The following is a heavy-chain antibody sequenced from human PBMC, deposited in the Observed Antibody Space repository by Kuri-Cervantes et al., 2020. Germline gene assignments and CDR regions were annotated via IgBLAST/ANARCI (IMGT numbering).Heavy chain of an antibody. Sequence: GGSLRLSCAASGFTFSSYAMYWVRQAPGKGLEWVAIMSYDGSNKYYADSVKGRFTISRDNSKNTLYLQMNSLRAEDTAIYYCARDLRGLHDYDDFGYYYGLDVWGQGTTVTVSS. CDR3: ARDLRGLHDYDDFGYYYGLDV. V-gene: IGHV3-30-3*01. J-gene: IGHJ6*02. CDR1: GFTFSSYA. CDR2: MSYDGSNK. D-gene: IGHD4-17*01.